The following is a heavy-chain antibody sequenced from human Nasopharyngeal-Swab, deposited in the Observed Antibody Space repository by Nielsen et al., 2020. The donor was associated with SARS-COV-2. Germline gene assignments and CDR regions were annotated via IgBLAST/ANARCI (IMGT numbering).Heavy chain of an antibody. CDR1: GYTFGSYH. V-gene: IGHV1-8*01. J-gene: IGHJ3*02. Sequence: ASVKVSCKASGYTFGSYHINWVRQASGQGPEWMGWMNPLSDNTGYAQKFQGRVTMTTNTFISTAYMELSSLRSQDTAVYYCARGHPLDAFDIWGQGTMVTVSS. CDR2: MNPLSDNT. CDR3: ARGHPLDAFDI.